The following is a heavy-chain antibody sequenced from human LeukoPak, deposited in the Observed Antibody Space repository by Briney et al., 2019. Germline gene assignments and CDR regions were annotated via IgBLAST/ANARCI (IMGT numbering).Heavy chain of an antibody. Sequence: GGSLRLSCAASGFTFSSYEMNWVRQAPGKGPEWVSYISSSGSTIYYADSVKGRFTISRDNAKNSLYLQMNSLRAEDTAVYYCARLYDSSGYYRDYYYGMDVWGRGTTVTVSS. J-gene: IGHJ6*02. V-gene: IGHV3-48*03. CDR3: ARLYDSSGYYRDYYYGMDV. CDR2: ISSSGSTI. CDR1: GFTFSSYE. D-gene: IGHD3-22*01.